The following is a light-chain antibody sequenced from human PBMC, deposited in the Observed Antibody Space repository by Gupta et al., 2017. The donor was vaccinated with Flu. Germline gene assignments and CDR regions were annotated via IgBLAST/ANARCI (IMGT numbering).Light chain of an antibody. Sequence: DIQMTQSPSSLSASVGDRVTITCRASQSISGYLNWYQQKPGKAPKPLIYAASSLQSGVPSRFSGSGSGTDFTLTISSLQPEDFATYYCQQSYSNPWTFGQGTKVEIK. J-gene: IGKJ1*01. CDR1: QSISGY. V-gene: IGKV1-39*01. CDR2: AAS. CDR3: QQSYSNPWT.